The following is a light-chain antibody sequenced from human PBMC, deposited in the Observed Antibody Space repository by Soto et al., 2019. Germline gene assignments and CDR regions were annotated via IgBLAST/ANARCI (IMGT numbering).Light chain of an antibody. CDR3: QQRSIWPLT. Sequence: EIVLTQSPATLSLSPGERATLSCRASQSVRSYLAWYQQRPGQAPRLLIYDASNRATGIPARFSGSGSGTDFTLTISRLEPEDFAVYYCQQRSIWPLTFGGGTKVEIK. J-gene: IGKJ4*01. V-gene: IGKV3-11*01. CDR1: QSVRSY. CDR2: DAS.